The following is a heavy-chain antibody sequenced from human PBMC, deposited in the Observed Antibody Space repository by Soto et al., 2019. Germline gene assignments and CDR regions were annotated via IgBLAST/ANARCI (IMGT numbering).Heavy chain of an antibody. CDR2: IYYSKST. CDR1: GGSISNYY. CDR3: ARSTSGIAAPGPYYYYDMDV. Sequence: SETLSLTCTVSGGSISNYYWSWIRQPPGKGLEWIGYIYYSKSTNYSPSLKSRVTISVYTSKNQFSLKLSSVTAADAAMYYCARSTSGIAAPGPYYYYDMDVWGQGTTVTVSS. V-gene: IGHV4-59*01. J-gene: IGHJ6*02. D-gene: IGHD6-13*01.